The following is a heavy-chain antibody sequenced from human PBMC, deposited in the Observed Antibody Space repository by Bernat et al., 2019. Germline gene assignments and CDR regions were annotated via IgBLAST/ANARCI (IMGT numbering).Heavy chain of an antibody. V-gene: IGHV4-59*01. CDR3: ATCYTGWGGRGS. D-gene: IGHD5-12*01. CDR2: VDYSGTT. Sequence: QVQLQESGPGLVKPSETLSLTCTVSGGSISSNHWSWIRQPPGKGLEWIGYVDYSGTTNSWNTNYNPSLNSRVTISRDTSRNQCTLHLSSVTAADTAVYYCATCYTGWGGRGSWGRGTLVTVSS. J-gene: IGHJ5*02. CDR1: GGSISSNH.